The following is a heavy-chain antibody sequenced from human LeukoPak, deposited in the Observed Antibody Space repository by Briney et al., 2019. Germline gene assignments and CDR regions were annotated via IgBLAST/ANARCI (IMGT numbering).Heavy chain of an antibody. CDR1: GYTFTSYY. CDR3: AVPAQTKHSSSLNY. D-gene: IGHD6-6*01. J-gene: IGHJ4*02. V-gene: IGHV1-46*01. CDR2: INPSGGST. Sequence: ASVKVFCKASGYTFTSYYIHWVRQAPGQGLEWMGIINPSGGSTSYAQKFQGRVTMTRDMSTSTVYMELSSLRSEDTAVYYCAVPAQTKHSSSLNYWGQGTLVTVSS.